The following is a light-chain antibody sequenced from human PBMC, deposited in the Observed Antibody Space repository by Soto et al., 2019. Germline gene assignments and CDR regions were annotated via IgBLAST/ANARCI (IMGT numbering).Light chain of an antibody. Sequence: EIVLTQSPGTLSLSPGKRATLSCRASQRVCSNYLPRYQQKPGQAPGLLIYGASSRATGNPDRFSGSGSGTDFTLTISRLEPEDFAVYYCQQYDTSPWTFGQGTKVEIK. V-gene: IGKV3-20*01. CDR2: GAS. J-gene: IGKJ1*01. CDR1: QRVCSNY. CDR3: QQYDTSPWT.